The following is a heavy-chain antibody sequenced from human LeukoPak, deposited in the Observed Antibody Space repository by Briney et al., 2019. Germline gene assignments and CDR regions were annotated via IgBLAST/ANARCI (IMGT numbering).Heavy chain of an antibody. V-gene: IGHV3-21*01. CDR3: ARDHSYYFDY. CDR2: ISSSSSYI. D-gene: IGHD2-21*01. J-gene: IGHJ4*02. CDR1: GFTFSSYS. Sequence: PGGSLRLSCAASGFTFSSYSMNWVRQAPGKGLEWVSSISSSSSYIYYADSVKGRFTISRDNAKNSVYLQMNSLTAEDTAVYYCARDHSYYFDYWGQGTLVTVSS.